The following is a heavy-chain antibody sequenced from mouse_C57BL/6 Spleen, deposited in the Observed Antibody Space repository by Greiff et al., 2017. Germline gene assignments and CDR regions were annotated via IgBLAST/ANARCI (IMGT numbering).Heavy chain of an antibody. J-gene: IGHJ1*03. V-gene: IGHV5-4*03. CDR3: ARGHITTVVATNWYFDV. D-gene: IGHD1-1*01. CDR2: ISDGGSST. CDR1: GFTFSSYA. Sequence: EVKLQESGGGLVKPGGSLKLSCAASGFTFSSYAMSWVRQTPEKRLEWVATISDGGSSTDYPDNVKGRFTISRDNAKNNLYLQMSHLKSEDTAMYYCARGHITTVVATNWYFDVWGTGTTVTVSS.